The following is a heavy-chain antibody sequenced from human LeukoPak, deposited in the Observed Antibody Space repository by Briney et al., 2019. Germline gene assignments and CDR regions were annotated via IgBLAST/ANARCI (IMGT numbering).Heavy chain of an antibody. D-gene: IGHD5-12*01. V-gene: IGHV3-23*01. J-gene: IGHJ5*02. Sequence: PGGSLRLSCAASEFTFSSHAMSWIRQAPGKGLEWVSVISGPGDGRMYADSVKGRFTISRDNSKNTLYLQMTSLKMDDTAVYYCAMDLGDRWFDTWGPGTLVTVSS. CDR1: EFTFSSHA. CDR2: ISGPGDGR. CDR3: AMDLGDRWFDT.